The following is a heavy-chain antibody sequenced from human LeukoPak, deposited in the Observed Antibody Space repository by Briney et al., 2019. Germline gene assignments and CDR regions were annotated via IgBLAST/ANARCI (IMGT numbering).Heavy chain of an antibody. D-gene: IGHD6-13*01. CDR2: IIPIFGTA. CDR1: GDTFSSYA. J-gene: IGHJ4*02. V-gene: IGHV1-69*13. Sequence: SVKVSCKASGDTFSSYAISWVRQAPGQGLEWMGGIIPIFGTANYAQKFQGRVTITADESTSTACMELSSLRSEDTAVYYCARDSSSSWYIGFFDYWGQGTMVTVSS. CDR3: ARDSSSSWYIGFFDY.